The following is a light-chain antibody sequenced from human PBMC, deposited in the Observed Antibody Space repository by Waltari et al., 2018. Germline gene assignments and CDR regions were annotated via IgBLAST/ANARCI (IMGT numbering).Light chain of an antibody. CDR2: DVS. Sequence: QSALTQPASVSGSPGQSLTISCTVTSSDVGGYNYVSWYQQHPGKAPKLMIYDVSNRPSGVSNRFSGSKSGNTASLTISGLQAEDEADYYCSSYTSSSTLLFGGGTKLTVL. CDR1: SSDVGGYNY. CDR3: SSYTSSSTLL. V-gene: IGLV2-14*01. J-gene: IGLJ3*02.